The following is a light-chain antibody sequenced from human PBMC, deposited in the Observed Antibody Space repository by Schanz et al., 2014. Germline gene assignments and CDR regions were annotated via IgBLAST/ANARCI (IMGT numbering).Light chain of an antibody. CDR1: SSNIGAGYD. Sequence: QSVLTQPPSVSGAPGQRVTISCTGSSSNIGAGYDVHWYQQLPGTAPKLLIYGNNNRPSGVPDRFSGSKSGTSASLAITGLQAEDEAYYFCQSYDTSLSGHVVFGGGIKLTVL. V-gene: IGLV1-40*01. J-gene: IGLJ2*01. CDR3: QSYDTSLSGHVV. CDR2: GNN.